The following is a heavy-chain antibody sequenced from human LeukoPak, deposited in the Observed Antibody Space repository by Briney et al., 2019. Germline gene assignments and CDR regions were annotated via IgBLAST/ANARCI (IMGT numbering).Heavy chain of an antibody. CDR1: GFTFSDYY. Sequence: GSLRLSCAASGFTFSDYYMSWIRQAPGKGLEWVSYISSSGSTIYYAAFVKGRFTISRDNAKNSLYLQMNSLRAEDTAAYYCARGTGDGYNLGDFDYWGQGTLVTVSS. J-gene: IGHJ4*02. D-gene: IGHD5-24*01. CDR2: ISSSGSTI. CDR3: ARGTGDGYNLGDFDY. V-gene: IGHV3-11*01.